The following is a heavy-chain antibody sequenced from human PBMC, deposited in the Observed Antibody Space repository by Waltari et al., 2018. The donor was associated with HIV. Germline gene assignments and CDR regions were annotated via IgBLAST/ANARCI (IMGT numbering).Heavy chain of an antibody. Sequence: EVQLVESGGGWVQPGGSLTLTCEASGFTFPFYCLSWVRQAPGKGLEWVANINQAGTERHYVDSVRGRFTISRDNDKTSVFLQMNSLTVEDTAVYYCATTHGSGDYDNDFDYWGQGTLV. CDR1: GFTFPFYC. CDR3: ATTHGSGDYDNDFDY. D-gene: IGHD3-10*01. V-gene: IGHV3-7*01. J-gene: IGHJ4*02. CDR2: INQAGTER.